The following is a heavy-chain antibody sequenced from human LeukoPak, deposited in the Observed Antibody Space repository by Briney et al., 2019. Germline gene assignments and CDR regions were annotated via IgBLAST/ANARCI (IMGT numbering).Heavy chain of an antibody. V-gene: IGHV1-69*04. CDR2: IIPILGIA. CDR3: ARSWNDGWYFDL. CDR1: GGTFSSYA. J-gene: IGHJ2*01. Sequence: GSSVKVSCKASGGTFSSYAISWVRQAPGQGLEWMGRIIPILGIANYAQKFQGRVTITADKSTSTAYMELSSLRSEDTAVYYCARSWNDGWYFDLWGRGTLVTVSS. D-gene: IGHD1-1*01.